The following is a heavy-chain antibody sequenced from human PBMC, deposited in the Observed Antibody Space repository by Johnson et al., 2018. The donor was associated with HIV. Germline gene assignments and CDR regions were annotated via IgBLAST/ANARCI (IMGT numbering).Heavy chain of an antibody. D-gene: IGHD6-13*01. CDR3: TTDRGSSSSEEDAFDI. CDR2: ISYDGSNK. V-gene: IGHV3-30*04. Sequence: QVQLVESGGGVVQPGRSLRLSCAASGFTFSSYAMHWVRQAPGKGLEWVAVISYDGSNKNYADSVKGRFTISRDNPKNTLYLQMNSLRAEDTAVYYCTTDRGSSSSEEDAFDIWGQGTMVTVSS. J-gene: IGHJ3*02. CDR1: GFTFSSYA.